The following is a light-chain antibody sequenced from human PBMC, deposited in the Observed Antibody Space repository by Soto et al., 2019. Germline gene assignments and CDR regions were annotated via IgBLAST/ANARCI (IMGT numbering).Light chain of an antibody. CDR3: SSYTSSSILYV. J-gene: IGLJ1*01. V-gene: IGLV2-14*01. Sequence: QSVLTHPASVSGCPGQSITISCTGTSSDVGGYNYVSWYQQHPGKAPKLMIYDVSNRPSGVSNRFSGSKSGNTASLTISGLQAEDEADYYCSSYTSSSILYVFGTGTKLTVL. CDR1: SSDVGGYNY. CDR2: DVS.